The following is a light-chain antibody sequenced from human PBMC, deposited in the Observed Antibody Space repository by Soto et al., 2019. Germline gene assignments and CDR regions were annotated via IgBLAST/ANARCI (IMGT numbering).Light chain of an antibody. CDR3: LHYNNYPWT. CDR1: QSISSW. Sequence: DIQMTQSPSTLSASVGDRVTITCRASQSISSWLAWYQQKPGEAPKLLIYDASSLESGVPSRFSGSASGTEFTLTISSLQPDDFATYFCLHYNNYPWTFGQGTKVEIK. CDR2: DAS. J-gene: IGKJ1*01. V-gene: IGKV1-5*01.